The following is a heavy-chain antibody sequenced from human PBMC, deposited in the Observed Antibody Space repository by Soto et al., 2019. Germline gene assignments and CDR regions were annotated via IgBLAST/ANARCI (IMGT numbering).Heavy chain of an antibody. V-gene: IGHV4-39*01. D-gene: IGHD2-2*01. Sequence: SETLSLTCTVSSAPVSSSTYTWGWIRQPPGKGLEWIGSIYYSGSTYYNPSLNSRATVSVDTSKNQFSLKVTSVTVADTAVYYCARLGGYCSSSSCYGYYGMDVWGQGTTVTVSS. CDR2: IYYSGST. J-gene: IGHJ6*02. CDR3: ARLGGYCSSSSCYGYYGMDV. CDR1: SAPVSSSTYT.